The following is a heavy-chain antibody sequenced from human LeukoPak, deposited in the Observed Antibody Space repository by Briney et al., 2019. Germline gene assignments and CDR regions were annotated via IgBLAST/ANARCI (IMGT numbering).Heavy chain of an antibody. CDR3: ASQGGDYSNPSGLYYYYGMDV. CDR2: ICSGGST. Sequence: PGGSLRLSCAASGFTVSSNYMSWVRQAPGKGLEWVSVICSGGSTYYADSVKGRFTISRDNSKNTLYLQMNSLRAEDTAVYYCASQGGDYSNPSGLYYYYGMDVWGQGTTVTVSS. CDR1: GFTVSSNY. V-gene: IGHV3-66*02. D-gene: IGHD4-11*01. J-gene: IGHJ6*02.